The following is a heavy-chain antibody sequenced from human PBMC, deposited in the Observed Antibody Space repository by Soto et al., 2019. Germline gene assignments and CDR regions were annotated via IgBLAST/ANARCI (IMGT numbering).Heavy chain of an antibody. V-gene: IGHV4-31*03. J-gene: IGHJ4*02. Sequence: QVQLQESGPGLVKPSQTLSLTCTVSGGSISSGGYYWSWIRQHPGKGLEWIGYIYYSRSTYYNPSLKSRVTLSGDTSKNQCSLKLSSVTAADPAVYYCARGAGGYDGDYWGQGTLVTVSS. CDR2: IYYSRST. CDR3: ARGAGGYDGDY. D-gene: IGHD5-12*01. CDR1: GGSISSGGYY.